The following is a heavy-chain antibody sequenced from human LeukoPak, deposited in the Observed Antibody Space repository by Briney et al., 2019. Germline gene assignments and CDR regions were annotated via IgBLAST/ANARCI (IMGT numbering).Heavy chain of an antibody. CDR3: ARDSSGALVAGTGDY. J-gene: IGHJ4*02. CDR1: GFTFSSYS. V-gene: IGHV3-21*01. Sequence: PGGPLRLSCAASGFTFSSYSMNWVRHAPGKGLEWVSSISSSSSYIYYADSVKGRFTISRDNAKNSLYLQMNSLRAEDTAVYYCARDSSGALVAGTGDYWGQGTLVTVSS. CDR2: ISSSSSYI. D-gene: IGHD6-19*01.